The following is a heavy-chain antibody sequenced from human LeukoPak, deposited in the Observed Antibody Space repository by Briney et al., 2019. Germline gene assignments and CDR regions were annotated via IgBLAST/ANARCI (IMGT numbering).Heavy chain of an antibody. Sequence: ALVKVSCKASGYTFTSYYMHWVRQAPGQGLEWMGWINPNSGGTNYAQKFQGRVTMTRDTSISTAYMELSRLRSDDTAVYYCARARSTGDAFDIWGQGTMVTVSS. CDR2: INPNSGGT. D-gene: IGHD2-8*02. CDR3: ARARSTGDAFDI. V-gene: IGHV1-2*02. CDR1: GYTFTSYY. J-gene: IGHJ3*02.